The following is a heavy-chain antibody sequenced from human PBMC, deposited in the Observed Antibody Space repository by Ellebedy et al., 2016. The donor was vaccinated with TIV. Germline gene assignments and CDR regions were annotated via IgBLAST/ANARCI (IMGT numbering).Heavy chain of an antibody. D-gene: IGHD2-15*01. CDR2: INPSGGST. J-gene: IGHJ6*02. V-gene: IGHV1-46*01. CDR1: GYTFTSYD. CDR3: ASSVVVVAAYYGMDV. Sequence: ASVKVSCKASGYTFTSYDINWVRQATGQGLEWMGIINPSGGSTSYAQKFQGRVTITADESTSTAYMELSSLRSEDTAVYYCASSVVVVAAYYGMDVWGQGTTVTVSS.